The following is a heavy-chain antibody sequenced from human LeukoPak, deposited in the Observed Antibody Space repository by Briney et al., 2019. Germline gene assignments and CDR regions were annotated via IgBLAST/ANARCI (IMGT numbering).Heavy chain of an antibody. Sequence: SETLSLTCTVSGGFLGSYFWTWIRQPAGKGLEWIGRIYTSGTTNYNPSLKSRVTMSVDTSQNQFSLKLSSVTAADTAVYYCARDGGRRSWYFDLWGRGNLVSVSS. CDR3: ARDGGRRSWYFDL. J-gene: IGHJ2*01. V-gene: IGHV4-4*07. D-gene: IGHD1-26*01. CDR1: GGFLGSYF. CDR2: IYTSGTT.